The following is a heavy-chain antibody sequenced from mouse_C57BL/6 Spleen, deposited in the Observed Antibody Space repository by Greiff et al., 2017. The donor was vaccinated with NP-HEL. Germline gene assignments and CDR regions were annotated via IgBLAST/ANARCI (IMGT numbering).Heavy chain of an antibody. CDR2: IYPGSGST. D-gene: IGHD1-1*01. V-gene: IGHV1-55*01. CDR1: GYTFTSYW. J-gene: IGHJ2*01. Sequence: QVQLQQPGAELVKPGASVKMSCKASGYTFTSYWITWVKQRPGQGLEWIGDIYPGSGSTNYNEKFKSKATLTVDTSSSTAYMQLSSLTSEDSAVYYCATRGRITTVVADYFDYWGQGTTLTVSS. CDR3: ATRGRITTVVADYFDY.